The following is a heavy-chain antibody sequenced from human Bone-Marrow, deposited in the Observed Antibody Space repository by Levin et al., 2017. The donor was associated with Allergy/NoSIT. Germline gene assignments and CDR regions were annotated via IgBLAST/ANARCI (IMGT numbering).Heavy chain of an antibody. CDR2: ISSSSSYI. J-gene: IGHJ4*02. D-gene: IGHD2-2*01. Sequence: GESLKISCAASGFTFSSYSMNWVRQAPGKGLEWVSSISSSSSYIYYADSVKGRFTISRDNAKNSLYLQMNSLRAEDTAVYYCARKPMLSDYVDYWGQGTLVTVSS. CDR1: GFTFSSYS. CDR3: ARKPMLSDYVDY. V-gene: IGHV3-21*01.